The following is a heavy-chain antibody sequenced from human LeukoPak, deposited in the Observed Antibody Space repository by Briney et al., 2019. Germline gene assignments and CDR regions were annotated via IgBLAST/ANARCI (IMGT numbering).Heavy chain of an antibody. Sequence: SETLSLTCIVSGGSIRSYSWSWIRQPPGKGLEWIGNIDYSGSSNYNPSLKSRVTISIDTSKNQFSLKLSSVTAADTAVYYCARRSPEWMEWSFDYWGQGALVTVSS. J-gene: IGHJ4*02. V-gene: IGHV4-59*08. CDR1: GGSIRSYS. CDR2: IDYSGSS. D-gene: IGHD3-3*01. CDR3: ARRSPEWMEWSFDY.